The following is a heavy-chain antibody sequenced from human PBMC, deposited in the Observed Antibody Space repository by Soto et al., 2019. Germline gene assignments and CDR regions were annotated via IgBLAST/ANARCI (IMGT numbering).Heavy chain of an antibody. Sequence: PSETLALTCAVYGGSFSGYYWSWVRQPPGNGLEWIGEINHSGSTKYNPSLKSRVTISVDTSKNQFSLKLSSATAADTAVYYCARIPSIAVAGTHYYYGMDVWGHGTTVTVS. V-gene: IGHV4-34*01. J-gene: IGHJ6*02. CDR3: ARIPSIAVAGTHYYYGMDV. D-gene: IGHD6-19*01. CDR2: INHSGST. CDR1: GGSFSGYY.